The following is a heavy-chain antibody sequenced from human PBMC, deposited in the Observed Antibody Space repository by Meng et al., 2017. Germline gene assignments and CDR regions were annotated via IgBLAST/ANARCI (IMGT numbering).Heavy chain of an antibody. Sequence: HVKLQQWGAGMLKPSEPLSLTWAVYGGSFSGYYWSWIRQPPGKGLEWIGEINHSGSTNYNPSLKSRVTISVDTSKNQFSLKLSSVTAADTAVYYCARGRSGTWPWYFDLWGRGTLVTVSS. D-gene: IGHD1-1*01. V-gene: IGHV4-34*01. CDR1: GGSFSGYY. J-gene: IGHJ2*01. CDR2: INHSGST. CDR3: ARGRSGTWPWYFDL.